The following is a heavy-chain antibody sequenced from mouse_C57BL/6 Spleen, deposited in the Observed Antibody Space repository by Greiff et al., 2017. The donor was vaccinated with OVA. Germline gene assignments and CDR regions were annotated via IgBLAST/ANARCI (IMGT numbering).Heavy chain of an antibody. D-gene: IGHD2-3*01. J-gene: IGHJ4*01. CDR3: ARGGYYALYYYAMDY. CDR1: GFTFSDYG. CDR2: ISSGSSTI. Sequence: VQLKESGGGLVKPGGSLKLSCAASGFTFSDYGMHWVRQAPEKGLEWVAYISSGSSTIYYADTVKGRFTISRDNAKNTLFLQMTSLRSEDTAMYYCARGGYYALYYYAMDYWGQGTSVTVSS. V-gene: IGHV5-17*01.